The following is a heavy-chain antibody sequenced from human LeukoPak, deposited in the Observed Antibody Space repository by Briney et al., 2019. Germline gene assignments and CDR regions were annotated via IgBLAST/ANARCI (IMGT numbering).Heavy chain of an antibody. Sequence: GGSLRLSCAASGFTFSSYGIHWVRQAPGKGLEWVAFIRHDGSNTYYADSVKGRFTFSRDNSMNTLYLQMNSLRAEDTAVYYCAKPRSLNMVGGAVDYWGQGTLVTVSS. D-gene: IGHD2-15*01. CDR1: GFTFSSYG. CDR2: IRHDGSNT. J-gene: IGHJ4*02. CDR3: AKPRSLNMVGGAVDY. V-gene: IGHV3-30*02.